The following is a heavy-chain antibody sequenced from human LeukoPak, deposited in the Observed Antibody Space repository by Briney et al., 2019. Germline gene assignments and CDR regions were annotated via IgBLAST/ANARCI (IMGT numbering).Heavy chain of an antibody. CDR2: IIPIFGTA. D-gene: IGHD3-10*01. CDR3: ARDYGSGTLFDY. CDR1: GGTFSSYA. V-gene: IGHV1-69*13. Sequence: GASVKVSCKASGGTFSSYAISWVRQAPGQGLEWMGGIIPIFGTANYAQKFQGRVTITADESTSTAYMELSSLRSEDTAVYYCARDYGSGTLFDYWGQETLVTVSS. J-gene: IGHJ4*02.